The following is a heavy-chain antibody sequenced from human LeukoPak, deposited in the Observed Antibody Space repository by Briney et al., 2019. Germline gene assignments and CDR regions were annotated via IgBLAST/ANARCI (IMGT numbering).Heavy chain of an antibody. CDR1: GGSFSGYY. D-gene: IGHD6-13*01. CDR2: INHSGST. CDR3: ARHTRWYYYMDV. J-gene: IGHJ6*03. V-gene: IGHV4-34*01. Sequence: SETLSLTCAVYGGSFSGYYWSWIRQPPGKGLEWIGEINHSGSTNYNPSLKSRVTISVDTSKNQFSLKLSSVTAADTAVYYCARHTRWYYYMDVWGKGTTVTISS.